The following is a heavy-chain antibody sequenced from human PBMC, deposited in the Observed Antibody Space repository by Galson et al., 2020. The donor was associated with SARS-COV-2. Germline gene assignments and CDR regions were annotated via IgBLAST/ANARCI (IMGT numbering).Heavy chain of an antibody. Sequence: GGSLRLSCAASGFTFSSYAMSWVRQAPGKGLEWVSSISYSGSLTYYADSVKGRFTISRDNSKNTVYLQMNSLRADDTAVYYCAKPSDNGDYSRDWFDSWGQGTLVTVSS. CDR1: GFTFSSYA. V-gene: IGHV3-23*01. J-gene: IGHJ5*01. CDR3: AKPSDNGDYSRDWFDS. D-gene: IGHD4-17*01. CDR2: ISYSGSLT.